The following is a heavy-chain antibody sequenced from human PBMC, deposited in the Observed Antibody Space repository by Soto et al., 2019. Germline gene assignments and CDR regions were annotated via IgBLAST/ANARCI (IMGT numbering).Heavy chain of an antibody. Sequence: EVQLVESGGGLVQPGGSLRLSCAASGLTGSSYHMSWVRQTPGKGLEWVSGIYSGGGIYYADSVKGRFTISRDNSNNTLYLQMSSLGVEEAVVYCCAGDGAFSGGSGRSGGWFDPWGQGTLVTVSS. CDR2: IYSGGGI. J-gene: IGHJ5*02. D-gene: IGHD6-19*01. V-gene: IGHV3-53*01. CDR1: GLTGSSYH. CDR3: AGDGAFSGGSGRSGGWFDP.